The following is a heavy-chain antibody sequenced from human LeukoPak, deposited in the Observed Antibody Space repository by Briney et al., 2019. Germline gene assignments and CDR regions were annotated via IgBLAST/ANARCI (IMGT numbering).Heavy chain of an antibody. D-gene: IGHD6-19*01. J-gene: IGHJ4*02. CDR1: GFTFSSYE. CDR2: ISSSGSTI. CDR3: ASLAVAGTRGVDY. Sequence: GGSLRLSCAASGFTFSSYEMNWVRQAPGKGLEWVSYISSSGSTIYYADSVKGRFTISRDNAKNSLYLQMNSLRAEDTAVYYCASLAVAGTRGVDYWGQGTLVTVSS. V-gene: IGHV3-48*03.